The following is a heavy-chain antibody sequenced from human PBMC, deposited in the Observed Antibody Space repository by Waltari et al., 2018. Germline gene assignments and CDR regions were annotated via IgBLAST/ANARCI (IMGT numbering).Heavy chain of an antibody. CDR3: ARDRPGYSYGDLFDY. V-gene: IGHV3-21*01. Sequence: EVQLVESGGGRVKPGGSLRLSCAASGSDYGSYSMNWVRQAPGKGLEWVSSISSGSGNYADSVKGRFTISRDNAKSSLYLQMNRLRAEDTAVYYCARDRPGYSYGDLFDYWGQGTLVTVSS. J-gene: IGHJ4*02. CDR1: GSDYGSYS. CDR2: ISSGSG. D-gene: IGHD5-18*01.